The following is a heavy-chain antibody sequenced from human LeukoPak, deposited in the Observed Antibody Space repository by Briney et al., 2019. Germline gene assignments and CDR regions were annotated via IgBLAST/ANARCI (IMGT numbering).Heavy chain of an antibody. Sequence: ASVKVSRKASGYTFTSYGISWVRQAPGQGLEWMGWISAYNGNTNYAQKLQVRVTMTTDTSTSTAYMELRSLRSDDTAVYYCARDIFYYDSSGVTKEFDYWGQGTLVTVSS. CDR1: GYTFTSYG. V-gene: IGHV1-18*01. CDR3: ARDIFYYDSSGVTKEFDY. J-gene: IGHJ4*02. CDR2: ISAYNGNT. D-gene: IGHD3-22*01.